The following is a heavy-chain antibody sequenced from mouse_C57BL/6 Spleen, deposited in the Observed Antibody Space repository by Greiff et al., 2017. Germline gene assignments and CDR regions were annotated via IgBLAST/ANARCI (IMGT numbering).Heavy chain of an antibody. J-gene: IGHJ1*03. CDR1: GYSITSGYY. CDR2: ISYDGSN. V-gene: IGHV3-6*01. Sequence: EVQRVESGPGLVKPSQSLSLTCSVTGYSITSGYYWNWIRQFPGNKLEWMGYISYDGSNNYNPSLKNRISITRDTSKNQFFLKLNSVTTEDTATYYCARDRDYDGFHWYFDVWGTGTTVTVSS. CDR3: ARDRDYDGFHWYFDV. D-gene: IGHD2-4*01.